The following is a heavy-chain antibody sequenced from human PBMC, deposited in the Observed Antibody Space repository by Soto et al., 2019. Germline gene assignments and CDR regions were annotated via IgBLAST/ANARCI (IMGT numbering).Heavy chain of an antibody. V-gene: IGHV4-34*01. J-gene: IGHJ5*02. D-gene: IGHD2-2*01. CDR2: INHSGST. CDR1: GGSFSGYY. CDR3: ARGQEDIVVVPAATFDP. Sequence: SETLSLTCAVYGGSFSGYYWSWIRQPPGKGLEWIGEINHSGSTNYNPSLKSRVTISVDTSKNQFSLKLSSVTAADTAVYYCARGQEDIVVVPAATFDPWGQGTLVPVSP.